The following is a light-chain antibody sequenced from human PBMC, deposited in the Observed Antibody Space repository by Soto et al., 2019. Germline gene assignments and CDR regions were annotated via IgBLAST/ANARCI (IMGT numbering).Light chain of an antibody. V-gene: IGKV1-5*03. CDR1: QRISNW. CDR2: KAS. Sequence: DVQMTQSPCTLSASVGDRVTITCRASQRISNWLAWYQQKPGEAPKLLMSKASSLASGVPYRFSGSGSGTEFTLTISGLEPEDFATYYCQQYNSYALSFGHGTKVDIK. J-gene: IGKJ3*01. CDR3: QQYNSYALS.